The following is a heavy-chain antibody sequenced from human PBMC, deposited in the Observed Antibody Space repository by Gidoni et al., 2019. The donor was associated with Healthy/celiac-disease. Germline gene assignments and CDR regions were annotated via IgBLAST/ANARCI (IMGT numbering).Heavy chain of an antibody. CDR1: RFPFRDYY. Sequence: QVQLVESGGGLVKPGGSLSCSCAAPRFPFRDYYMSWIRQAPGRGLEWVSYISSSGSTIYYADSVKGRFTISRDNAKNSLYLQMNSLRAEDTAVYYCARVSYYDSARVPCEVRYWGQGTLVTVSS. D-gene: IGHD3-22*01. V-gene: IGHV3-11*01. J-gene: IGHJ4*02. CDR2: ISSSGSTI. CDR3: ARVSYYDSARVPCEVRY.